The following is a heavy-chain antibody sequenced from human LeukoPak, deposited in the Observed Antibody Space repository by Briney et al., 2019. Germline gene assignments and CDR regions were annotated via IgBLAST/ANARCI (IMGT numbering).Heavy chain of an antibody. Sequence: GGSLRLSCVASGFTFNNYAMTWVRQAPGKGLEWVSAISGSGYSTYYADSVKGRFTISRDNSKNTLYLQMNSLRAEDTAVYYCARDSGSYLGRAFDIWGQGTMVTVSS. CDR1: GFTFNNYA. V-gene: IGHV3-23*01. CDR2: ISGSGYST. D-gene: IGHD1-26*01. J-gene: IGHJ3*02. CDR3: ARDSGSYLGRAFDI.